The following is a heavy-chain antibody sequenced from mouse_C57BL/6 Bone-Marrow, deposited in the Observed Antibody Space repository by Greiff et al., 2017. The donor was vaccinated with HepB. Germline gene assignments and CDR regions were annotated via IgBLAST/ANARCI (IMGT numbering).Heavy chain of an antibody. Sequence: QVQLQQSGAELVRPGASVKLSCKASGYTFTDYYINWVKQRPGQGLEWIARIYPGSGNTYYNEKFKGKATLTAEKSSSTAYMQLSSLTSEDSAVYFCARGPITTVVARWYFDVWGTGTTVTVSS. J-gene: IGHJ1*03. CDR2: IYPGSGNT. CDR3: ARGPITTVVARWYFDV. V-gene: IGHV1-76*01. D-gene: IGHD1-1*01. CDR1: GYTFTDYY.